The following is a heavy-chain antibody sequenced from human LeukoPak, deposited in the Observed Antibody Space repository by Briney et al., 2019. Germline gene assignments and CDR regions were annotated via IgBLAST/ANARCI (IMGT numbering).Heavy chain of an antibody. CDR3: AKDAAYSSSWYFDY. J-gene: IGHJ4*02. CDR1: GFTFSSYS. CDR2: ISGSGGST. D-gene: IGHD6-13*01. V-gene: IGHV3-23*01. Sequence: PGGSLRLSCAASGFTFSSYSMNWVRQAPGKGLEWVSAISGSGGSTYYADSVKGRFTISRDNSKNTLYLQMNSLRAEDTAVYYCAKDAAYSSSWYFDYWGQGTLVTVSS.